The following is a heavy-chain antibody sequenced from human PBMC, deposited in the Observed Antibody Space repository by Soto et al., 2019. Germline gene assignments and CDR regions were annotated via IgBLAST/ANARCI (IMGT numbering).Heavy chain of an antibody. CDR1: GFTFSSYW. D-gene: IGHD3-3*01. J-gene: IGHJ6*02. CDR2: IKQDGSVE. V-gene: IGHV3-7*01. CDR3: ARVGLRFLEWLFNPGYGMDV. Sequence: PGGSLRLSCAASGFTFSSYWMSWVRQAPGKGLEWVANIKQDGSVEYYVDSVKGRFTTSRDNAKNSLYLQLNSLRAEDTAVYYCARVGLRFLEWLFNPGYGMDVWGQGTTVTVSS.